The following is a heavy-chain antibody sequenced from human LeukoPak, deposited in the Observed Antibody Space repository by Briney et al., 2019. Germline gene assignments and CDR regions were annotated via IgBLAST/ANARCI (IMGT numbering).Heavy chain of an antibody. CDR1: GFTVSSNF. Sequence: GGSLRLSCAASGFTVSSNFMTWVRQAPGKGLEWVSAISGSGGSTYYADSVKGRFTISRDNSKNTLYLQMNSLRAEDTAVYYCAKSGVIVVVPAAMGMFDYWGQGTLVTVSS. CDR3: AKSGVIVVVPAAMGMFDY. V-gene: IGHV3-23*01. CDR2: ISGSGGST. J-gene: IGHJ4*02. D-gene: IGHD2-2*01.